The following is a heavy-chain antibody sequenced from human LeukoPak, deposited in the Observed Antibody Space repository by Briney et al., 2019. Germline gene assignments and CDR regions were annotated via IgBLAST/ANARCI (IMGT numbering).Heavy chain of an antibody. CDR3: ARQGLYYDSSGYYYDD. Sequence: PGGSLRLSCAAPGFTVSSNYMSWVRQAPGKGLEWVSVIYSGGSTYYADSVKGRFTISRDNSKNTLYLQMNSLRAEDTAVYYCARQGLYYDSSGYYYDDWGQGTLVTVSS. D-gene: IGHD3-22*01. CDR2: IYSGGST. J-gene: IGHJ4*02. V-gene: IGHV3-53*01. CDR1: GFTVSSNY.